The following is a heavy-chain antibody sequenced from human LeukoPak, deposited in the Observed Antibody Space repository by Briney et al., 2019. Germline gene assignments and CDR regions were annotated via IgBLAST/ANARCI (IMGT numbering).Heavy chain of an antibody. V-gene: IGHV1-46*01. J-gene: IGHJ4*02. D-gene: IGHD1-1*01. CDR2: INPSGGST. CDR3: ARDSLPGLSQLEFDY. Sequence: ASVKVSCKASGYTFTSYYMHWVRQAPGQGLEWMGIINPSGGSTSYAQKFQGRVAMTTDTSTTTAYMELRSLRSDDTAVYYCARDSLPGLSQLEFDYWGQGTLVTVSS. CDR1: GYTFTSYY.